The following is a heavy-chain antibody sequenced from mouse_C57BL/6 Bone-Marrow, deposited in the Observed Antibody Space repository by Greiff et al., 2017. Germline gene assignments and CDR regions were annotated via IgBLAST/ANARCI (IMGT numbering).Heavy chain of an antibody. V-gene: IGHV2-9*01. CDR1: GFSLTSYG. CDR3: AKRHYYGSSFLAY. CDR2: IWGGGST. Sequence: VHLVESGPGLVAPSQSLSITCTVSGFSLTSYGVDWVRQPPGKGLEWLGVIWGGGSTKYNSALMSRLSISKDNAKSQVFLKMNSLQTDDTAMYYWAKRHYYGSSFLAYWGQGTLVTVSA. D-gene: IGHD1-1*01. J-gene: IGHJ3*01.